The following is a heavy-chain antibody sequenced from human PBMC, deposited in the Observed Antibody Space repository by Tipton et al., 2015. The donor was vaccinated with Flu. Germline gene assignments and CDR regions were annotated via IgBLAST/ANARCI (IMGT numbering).Heavy chain of an antibody. D-gene: IGHD3-10*01. CDR3: ARSTYYYGSGSSDY. J-gene: IGHJ4*02. CDR2: FFHSGST. CDR1: GYSIRSGYY. V-gene: IGHV4-38-2*02. Sequence: TLSLTCSVSGYSIRSGYYWGWIRQPPGKGLEWIGNFFHSGSTYYNPSLKSRVTISVDTAKNQFSQRLNSVTASDTAVYYCARSTYYYGSGSSDYWGQGTLVTVSS.